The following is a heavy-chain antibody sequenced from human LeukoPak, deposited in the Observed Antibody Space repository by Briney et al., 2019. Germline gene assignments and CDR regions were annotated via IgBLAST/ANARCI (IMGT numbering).Heavy chain of an antibody. CDR3: ARDRGVSYDSSGCPQDAFDI. D-gene: IGHD3-22*01. CDR2: IYYSGST. CDR1: GGSISSYY. J-gene: IGHJ3*02. Sequence: SETLSLTCTVSGGSISSYYWSWIRQPPGKGLEWIGYIYYSGSTNYNPSLKSRVTISVDTSKNQFSLKLSSVTAADTAVYYCARDRGVSYDSSGCPQDAFDIWGQGTMVTVSS. V-gene: IGHV4-59*01.